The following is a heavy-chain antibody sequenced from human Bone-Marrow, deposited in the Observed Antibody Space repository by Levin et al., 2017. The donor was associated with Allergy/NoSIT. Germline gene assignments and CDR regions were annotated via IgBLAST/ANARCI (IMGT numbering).Heavy chain of an antibody. V-gene: IGHV3-74*03. Sequence: LSLTCAASGFTFHNYWMHWVRQAPGKGLVWVSRISADGRSITYADSVRGRFTISRDNAKNTLYLQMNSLRAEDTAVYSCARGLYTSGNYLDYWGQGALVTVSS. CDR1: GFTFHNYW. D-gene: IGHD3-10*01. J-gene: IGHJ4*02. CDR2: ISADGRSI. CDR3: ARGLYTSGNYLDY.